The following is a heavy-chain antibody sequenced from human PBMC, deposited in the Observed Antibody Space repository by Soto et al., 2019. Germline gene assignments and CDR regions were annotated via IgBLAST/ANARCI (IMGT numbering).Heavy chain of an antibody. CDR1: GGSISSYY. V-gene: IGHV4-59*08. J-gene: IGHJ4*02. CDR3: ASGDCSSTSCPFDY. CDR2: IYYSGST. D-gene: IGHD2-2*01. Sequence: SETLSLTCTVSGGSISSYYWSWIRQPPGKGLEWIGYIYYSGSTNYNPSLKSRVTISVDTSKNQFSLKLSSVTAADTAVYYCASGDCSSTSCPFDYWGQGTLVTVSS.